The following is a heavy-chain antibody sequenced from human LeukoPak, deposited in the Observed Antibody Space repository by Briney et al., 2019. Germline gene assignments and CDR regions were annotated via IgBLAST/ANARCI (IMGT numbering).Heavy chain of an antibody. V-gene: IGHV4-39*01. CDR2: IYYSGST. D-gene: IGHD5-12*01. CDR3: ARVRVRWFDP. Sequence: PSETLSLTCTVSGGSISSSSYYWGWIRQPPGKGLEWIGSIYYSGSTYYNPSLKSRVTISVDTSKNQFSLKLSSVTAADTAVYYCARVRVRWFDPWGQGTLVTVSS. CDR1: GGSISSSSYY. J-gene: IGHJ5*02.